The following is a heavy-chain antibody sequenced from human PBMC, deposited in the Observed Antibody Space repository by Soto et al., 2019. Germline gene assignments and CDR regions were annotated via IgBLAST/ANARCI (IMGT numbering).Heavy chain of an antibody. CDR1: GYRFTDYC. V-gene: IGHV1-2*02. Sequence: QVHLGQSGTEVKKPGASVEVSCKASGYRFTDYCIHWVRQAPGQEIEWIGWINPDTGAINYAPNFLDRVTMTRYTSIATVYMRLTSLTSDDTAIYYCVRDRSPRTSGRAGRHYFGPWGQGPLLTVSS. CDR2: INPDTGAI. J-gene: IGHJ5*02. CDR3: VRDRSPRTSGRAGRHYFGP. D-gene: IGHD3-10*01.